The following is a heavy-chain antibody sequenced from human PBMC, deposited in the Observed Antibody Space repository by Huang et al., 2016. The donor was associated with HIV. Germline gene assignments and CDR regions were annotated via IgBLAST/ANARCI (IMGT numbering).Heavy chain of an antibody. J-gene: IGHJ4*02. Sequence: QVQLVESGGDLVKPGGSLRLSCASSGFIFSDYYMIWIRQAPGKGLDEVSYITSSGSNMHYVDCVKGRFTISRDSANDSLFLQMHSLRAEDTAIYYCARMQYSNGWYYFDYWGPGTLVTVSS. CDR1: GFIFSDYY. D-gene: IGHD6-19*01. V-gene: IGHV3-11*04. CDR2: ITSSGSNM. CDR3: ARMQYSNGWYYFDY.